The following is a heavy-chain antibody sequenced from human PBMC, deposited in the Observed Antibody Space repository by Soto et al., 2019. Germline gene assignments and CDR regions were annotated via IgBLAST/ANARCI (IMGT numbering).Heavy chain of an antibody. D-gene: IGHD4-4*01. Sequence: GGSLRLSCAASGFTFSPYWMHWVRQAPGKGLVWVSRINPDGSSTNYADSVKGRFTISRDNAKNTLYLQMNSLRAEGTAVYYCGRGGSNSPNGMDVWGQGTTVTVSS. V-gene: IGHV3-74*01. J-gene: IGHJ6*02. CDR3: GRGGSNSPNGMDV. CDR1: GFTFSPYW. CDR2: INPDGSST.